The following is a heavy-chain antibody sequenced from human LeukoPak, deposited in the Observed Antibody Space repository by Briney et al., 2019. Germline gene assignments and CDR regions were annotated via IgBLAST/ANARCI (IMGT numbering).Heavy chain of an antibody. V-gene: IGHV3-21*01. CDR3: AGPISGRYCSGGSCPNWFDP. CDR1: GYTFSDYS. Sequence: GGSLRLSCAASGYTFSDYSVNWVRQVPGKGLEWVSSISSSGTYIYYADSVKGRFTISRDNAKNSLYLQMNSLRAEDTAVYYCAGPISGRYCSGGSCPNWFDPWGQGTLVTVSS. D-gene: IGHD2-15*01. J-gene: IGHJ5*02. CDR2: ISSSGTYI.